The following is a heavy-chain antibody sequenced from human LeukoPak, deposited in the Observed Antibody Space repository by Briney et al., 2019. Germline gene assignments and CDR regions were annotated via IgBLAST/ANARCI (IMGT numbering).Heavy chain of an antibody. D-gene: IGHD3-10*01. J-gene: IGHJ4*01. CDR2: ISGSGGST. Sequence: GGSLRLSCAASGFTFSSYAMSWVRQAPGKGLEWVSAISGSGGSTYYADSVKGRFTISRDNSKNTLYLQMNSLRAEDSAIYYCARRVSYSSGSHFDYWGLGTLVTVSS. CDR1: GFTFSSYA. CDR3: ARRVSYSSGSHFDY. V-gene: IGHV3-23*01.